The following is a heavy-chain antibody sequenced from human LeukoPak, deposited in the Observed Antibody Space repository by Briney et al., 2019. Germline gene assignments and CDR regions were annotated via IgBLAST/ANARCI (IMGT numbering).Heavy chain of an antibody. CDR1: GFTFSDYG. V-gene: IGHV3-30*03. CDR3: ARDPYSGRYGDYYYYHMDV. CDR2: ISYDGSIK. J-gene: IGHJ6*03. D-gene: IGHD1-26*01. Sequence: HPGGSLRLSCAASGFTFSDYGMHWVRQAPGKGLEWVAVISYDGSIKYYADSVKGRFTISRDNSKNTLFLQMNSLRAEDTAVYYCARDPYSGRYGDYYYYHMDVWGKGTTVTISS.